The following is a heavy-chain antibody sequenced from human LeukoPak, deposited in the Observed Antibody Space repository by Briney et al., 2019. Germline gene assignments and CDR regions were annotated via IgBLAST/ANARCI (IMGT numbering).Heavy chain of an antibody. CDR2: IYYGGST. V-gene: IGHV4-59*08. CDR1: GDSISSYY. CDR3: ARHTSMAHFDY. D-gene: IGHD1-1*01. Sequence: KPSETLSLTCNVSGDSISSYYWSWIRQPPGKGLEWIGYIYYGGSTNYNPSLKSRVTISVDTSKNQFSLRLSSVTAADTAVYYCARHTSMAHFDYWGQGTLVTVSS. J-gene: IGHJ4*02.